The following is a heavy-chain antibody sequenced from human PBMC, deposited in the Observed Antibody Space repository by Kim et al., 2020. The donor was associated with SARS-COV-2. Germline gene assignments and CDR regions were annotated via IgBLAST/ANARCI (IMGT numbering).Heavy chain of an antibody. CDR3: AKDRRYCSGGSCYSNWFDP. D-gene: IGHD2-15*01. Sequence: GRFTISRDNSKNTLYLQMNSLRAEDTAVYYCAKDRRYCSGGSCYSNWFDPWGQGTLVTVSS. J-gene: IGHJ5*02. V-gene: IGHV3-23*01.